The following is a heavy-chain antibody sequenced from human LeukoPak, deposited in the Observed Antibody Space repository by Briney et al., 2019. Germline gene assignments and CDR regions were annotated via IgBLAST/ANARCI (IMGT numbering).Heavy chain of an antibody. CDR3: ARERTAMVTLDAFDI. CDR2: IIPIFGTA. Sequence: SVKVSCKASGGTFSSYAISWVRQAPGQGLEWMGGIIPIFGTANYAQKFQGRVTITADESTSTAYMELSSLRSEDTAVYYCARERTAMVTLDAFDIWGQGTMVTVSS. D-gene: IGHD5-18*01. CDR1: GGTFSSYA. V-gene: IGHV1-69*13. J-gene: IGHJ3*02.